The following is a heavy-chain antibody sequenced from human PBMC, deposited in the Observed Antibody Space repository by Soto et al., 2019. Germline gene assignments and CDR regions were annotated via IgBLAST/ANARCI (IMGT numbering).Heavy chain of an antibody. CDR3: GVSSGRPYHYAMDG. V-gene: IGHV3-72*01. Sequence: EVQLAVSGGGLVPPGGSLRLSCAASAFSFSDHYVDWVRQAPGKGLEWVGRSRSKSNNYTALYAASAKGRFTISRDDSKSSLSLQMNSLRTEDTAVYYCGVSSGRPYHYAMDGWAQGTTVIVSS. CDR1: AFSFSDHY. J-gene: IGHJ6*02. D-gene: IGHD6-25*01. CDR2: SRSKSNNYTA.